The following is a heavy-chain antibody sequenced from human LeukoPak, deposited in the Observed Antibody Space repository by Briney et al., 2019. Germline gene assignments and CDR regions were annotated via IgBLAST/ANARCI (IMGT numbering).Heavy chain of an antibody. CDR1: GGSFSGYY. CDR2: INHSGST. D-gene: IGHD6-13*01. J-gene: IGHJ2*01. CDR3: ASRFIAAAGTDWYFDL. Sequence: PSETLSLTCAVYGGSFSGYYWSWIRQPPGKGLEWIGEINHSGSTNYNPSLKSRVTISVDTSKNQFSLKLSSVTAADTAVYYCASRFIAAAGTDWYFDLWGRGTLVTVSS. V-gene: IGHV4-34*01.